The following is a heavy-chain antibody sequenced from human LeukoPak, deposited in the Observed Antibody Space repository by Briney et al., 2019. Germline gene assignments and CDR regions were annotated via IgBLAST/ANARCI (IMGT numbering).Heavy chain of an antibody. V-gene: IGHV3-23*01. J-gene: IGHJ4*02. CDR1: GFTFSSYT. D-gene: IGHD2-21*01. CDR3: AKDFRIGYSAHFDY. Sequence: GGSLRLSCAASGFTFSSYTMSWVRQAPEKGLEFVSGIYENGGTTYYADSVKGRFSISRDNSKNTLYLQMDSLRGEDTAVYYCAKDFRIGYSAHFDYWGQGALVTVSS. CDR2: IYENGGTT.